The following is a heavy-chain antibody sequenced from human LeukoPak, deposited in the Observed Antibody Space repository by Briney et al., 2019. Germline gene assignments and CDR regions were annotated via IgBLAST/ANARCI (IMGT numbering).Heavy chain of an antibody. D-gene: IGHD1-1*01. CDR1: GGSITSYY. CDR3: ARQTGGWFDP. V-gene: IGHV4-59*01. Sequence: PSEALSLTCTVSGGSITSYYCSWIRQPPGKGLEWIGYIYYSGSTNYNPSLNSRVTISVDTSKNQFSLKLSSVTAADTAVYYCARQTGGWFDPWGQGTLVTVSS. CDR2: IYYSGST. J-gene: IGHJ5*02.